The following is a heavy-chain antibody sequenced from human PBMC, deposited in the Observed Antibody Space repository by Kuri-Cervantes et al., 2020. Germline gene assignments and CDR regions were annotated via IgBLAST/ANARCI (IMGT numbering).Heavy chain of an antibody. V-gene: IGHV1-58*01. CDR3: ARVIPARYCSSTSCPYYYYYGMDV. CDR2: IVVGSGNT. CDR1: GFTFTSSA. Sequence: SVKVSCKASGFTFTSSAVQWVRQARGQRLEWIGWIVVGSGNTNYAQKFQERVTITRDMSTSTAYMELSSLRSEDTAVYYCARVIPARYCSSTSCPYYYYYGMDVWGQGTMVTVSS. J-gene: IGHJ6*02. D-gene: IGHD2-2*01.